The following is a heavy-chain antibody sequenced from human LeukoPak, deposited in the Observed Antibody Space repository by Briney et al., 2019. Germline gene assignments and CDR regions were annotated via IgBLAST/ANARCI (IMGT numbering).Heavy chain of an antibody. D-gene: IGHD3-22*01. J-gene: IGHJ4*02. Sequence: GGSLRLSCAASGFTFSSYSMNWVRQAPGKGLEWASYISSSSSTIYYADSVKGRFTISRDNAKNSLYLQMNSLRAEDTAVYYCARDPYHYDYYFDYWGQGTLVTVSS. CDR1: GFTFSSYS. CDR3: ARDPYHYDYYFDY. V-gene: IGHV3-48*01. CDR2: ISSSSSTI.